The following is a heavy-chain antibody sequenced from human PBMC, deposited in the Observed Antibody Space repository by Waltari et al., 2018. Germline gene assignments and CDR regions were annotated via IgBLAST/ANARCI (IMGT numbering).Heavy chain of an antibody. CDR3: ARYSGYDWYYYYGMDV. Sequence: QLQLQESGPGLVKTSETLSITCTVPGGPISSSCYYWGWIRQPPGKGLVWFGSIYSSGSTYYNPSLKSRVTISVDTSKNQFSLKLSSVTAADTAVYYCARYSGYDWYYYYGMDVWGQGTTVTVSS. J-gene: IGHJ6*02. CDR1: GGPISSSCYY. V-gene: IGHV4-39*01. D-gene: IGHD5-12*01. CDR2: IYSSGST.